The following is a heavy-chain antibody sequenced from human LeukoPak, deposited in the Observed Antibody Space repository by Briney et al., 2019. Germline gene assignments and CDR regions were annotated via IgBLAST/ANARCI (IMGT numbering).Heavy chain of an antibody. V-gene: IGHV3-30-3*01. CDR2: ISYDGSNK. CDR3: AREKGIAVAGTYFDY. CDR1: GFTFSSYA. J-gene: IGHJ4*02. Sequence: GSLRLSCAASGFTFSSYAMSWVRQAPGKGLEWVAVISYDGSNKYYADSVKGRFTISRDNSKNTMYLQMNSLRAEDTAVYYCAREKGIAVAGTYFDYWGQGTLVTVSS. D-gene: IGHD6-19*01.